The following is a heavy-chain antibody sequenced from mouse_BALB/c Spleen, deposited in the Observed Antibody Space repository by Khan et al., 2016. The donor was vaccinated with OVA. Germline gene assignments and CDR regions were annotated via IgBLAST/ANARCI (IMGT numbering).Heavy chain of an antibody. CDR1: GYSFTLYY. J-gene: IGHJ3*01. D-gene: IGHD2-14*01. CDR2: VNPNNGDS. V-gene: IGHV1-18*01. Sequence: VQLKQSGPDLVKPGASVRISCKASGYSFTLYYLSWVKQSHGESLEWIGRVNPNNGDSDYNQKLKDRATLTVDKSSNTAYRDVRVLTSEGAAVYDWSRGYDVFASWGQGTLVTVSA. CDR3: SRGYDVFAS.